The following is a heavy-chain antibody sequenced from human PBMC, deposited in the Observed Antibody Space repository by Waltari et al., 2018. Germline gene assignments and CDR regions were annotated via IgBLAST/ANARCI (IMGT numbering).Heavy chain of an antibody. V-gene: IGHV3-23*01. CDR3: ANSGWTIYY. CDR1: GFTFSSYE. Sequence: EVQLLETGGGLEQPGGNQRRSGAASGFTFSSYERSWGRQAPGNGLEWVSAISGSGATTSYAYSLTCRFTISTDNSNNSLYLQMISLRAVDTAVYSCANSGWTIYYWGQGPLVTVSS. CDR2: ISGSGATT. D-gene: IGHD3-10*01. J-gene: IGHJ4*02.